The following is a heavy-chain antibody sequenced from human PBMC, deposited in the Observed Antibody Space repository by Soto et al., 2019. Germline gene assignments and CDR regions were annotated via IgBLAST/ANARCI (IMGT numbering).Heavy chain of an antibody. J-gene: IGHJ4*02. CDR2: IYSSGRP. D-gene: IGHD3-10*01. CDR3: ARGRAGPFFGF. CDR1: GASISNGDYS. Sequence: SETLSLTCAVSGASISNGDYSWSWIRQPPGRALEWIGYIYSSGRPDYYPSLKSRVTISIDRCKNQFSLRLTSVTAADAAVYYCARGRAGPFFGFGGQGALVTVSS. V-gene: IGHV4-30-2*01.